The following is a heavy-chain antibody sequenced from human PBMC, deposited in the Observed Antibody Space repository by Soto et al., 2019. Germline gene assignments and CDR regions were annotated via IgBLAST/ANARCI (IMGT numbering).Heavy chain of an antibody. Sequence: SETLSLTCAVSGGSISSGGYSWTWIRQPPGKGLEWIGYIYHSASTYYNPSLKSQVTISVDRSKNQFSLRLSSVTAADTAVYYCFGGEYYASGSYYGMDVWGQGTTVTVSS. CDR2: IYHSAST. CDR1: GGSISSGGYS. J-gene: IGHJ6*02. D-gene: IGHD3-10*01. V-gene: IGHV4-30-2*01. CDR3: FGGEYYASGSYYGMDV.